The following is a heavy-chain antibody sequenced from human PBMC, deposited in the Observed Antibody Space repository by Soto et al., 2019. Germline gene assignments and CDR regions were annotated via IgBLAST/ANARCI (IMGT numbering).Heavy chain of an antibody. V-gene: IGHV3-23*01. CDR2: ISGSGGST. CDR1: GFTFSSYA. Sequence: EVQLLESGGGLVQPGGSLRLSCAASGFTFSSYAMSWVRQAPGKGLEWVSAISGSGGSTYYADSVKGRFTISRDNSKNTLYLQMNSLRAEDTAVYYCARELSGSYWGRHNWFDPWGQGTLVTVSS. D-gene: IGHD1-26*01. CDR3: ARELSGSYWGRHNWFDP. J-gene: IGHJ5*02.